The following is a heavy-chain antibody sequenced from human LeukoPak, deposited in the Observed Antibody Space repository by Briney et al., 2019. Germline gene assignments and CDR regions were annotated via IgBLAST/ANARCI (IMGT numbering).Heavy chain of an antibody. CDR2: INGDESST. V-gene: IGHV3-74*01. J-gene: IGHJ4*02. CDR1: AFTFNTYW. CDR3: ARGAKWAYYFDY. Sequence: GGSLRLSCAASAFTFNTYWMHWVRQVPGRGLRWVSRINGDESSTNYADSVKGRFTISRDNAKDTLYLHMNSLTAEDTAVYYCARGAKWAYYFDYWGQGTLVTVSS. D-gene: IGHD1-26*01.